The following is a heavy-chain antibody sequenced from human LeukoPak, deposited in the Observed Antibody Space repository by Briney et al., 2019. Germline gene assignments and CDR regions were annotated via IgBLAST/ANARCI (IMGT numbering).Heavy chain of an antibody. D-gene: IGHD6-13*01. J-gene: IGHJ4*02. CDR3: ARDLDSSSWTDY. CDR2: INPNSVGT. V-gene: IGHV1-2*06. CDR1: GYTFTGYY. Sequence: ASVKVSCKASGYTFTGYYMHWVRQAPGQGLEWMGRINPNSVGTNYAQKFQGRVTMTRDTSIRTAYMELSGLRSDDTAVYYCARDLDSSSWTDYWGRGTLATVSS.